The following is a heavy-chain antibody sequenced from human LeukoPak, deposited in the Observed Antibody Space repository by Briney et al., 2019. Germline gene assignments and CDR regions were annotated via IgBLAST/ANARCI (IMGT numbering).Heavy chain of an antibody. Sequence: PGGSLRLSCAASGFTFKTYAMSWVRQAPGKGLEWVSAISASGDNTYYADSVKGRFTISRDNSKNTLYMQMNSLRAEDTAVYYCAKDIQWLVPGYFDYWGQGTLVTVSS. CDR3: AKDIQWLVPGYFDY. CDR2: ISASGDNT. J-gene: IGHJ4*02. CDR1: GFTFKTYA. V-gene: IGHV3-23*01. D-gene: IGHD6-19*01.